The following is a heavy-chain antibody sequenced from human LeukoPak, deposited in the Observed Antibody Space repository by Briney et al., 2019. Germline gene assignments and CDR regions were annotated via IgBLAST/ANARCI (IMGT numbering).Heavy chain of an antibody. CDR3: AELGITMIGGV. V-gene: IGHV3-48*03. CDR2: ISSSGSTI. Sequence: GGALRLSRAASGFTFSSYEMNWGRPAPGEGLGGVSYISSSGSTIYYADSVKGRFTISRDNAKNSLYLQMNSLRAEDTAVYYCAELGITMIGGVWGKGTTVTISS. CDR1: GFTFSSYE. J-gene: IGHJ6*04. D-gene: IGHD3-10*02.